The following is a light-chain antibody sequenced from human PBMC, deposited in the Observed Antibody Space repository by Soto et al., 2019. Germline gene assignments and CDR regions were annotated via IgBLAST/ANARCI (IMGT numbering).Light chain of an antibody. CDR1: SSDVGGYDY. Sequence: QSALTQPASGYGSPGQSITISCTGTSSDVGGYDYVSWYQQHPGKAPKLMIYDVSNRPSGVSNRFSGSKSGNTASLTISGLQDEDEADYYCSSYTSSITLGVFGTGTKVTVL. CDR2: DVS. CDR3: SSYTSSITLGV. J-gene: IGLJ1*01. V-gene: IGLV2-14*01.